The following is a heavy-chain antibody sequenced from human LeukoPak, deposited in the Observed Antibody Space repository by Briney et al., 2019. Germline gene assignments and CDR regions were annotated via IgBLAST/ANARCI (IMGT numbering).Heavy chain of an antibody. CDR2: FNLQGST. CDR3: AREGGPYRPLDY. Sequence: SGTLSLTCGVSGGSISNTNWWTLVRQPPGKGLEWIGEFNLQGSTNYNPSLKSRVAISVDKSENHISLKLTSVTAADTAVYYCAREGGPYRPLDYSGQGTLVTVAS. V-gene: IGHV4-4*02. J-gene: IGHJ4*02. CDR1: GGSISNTNW.